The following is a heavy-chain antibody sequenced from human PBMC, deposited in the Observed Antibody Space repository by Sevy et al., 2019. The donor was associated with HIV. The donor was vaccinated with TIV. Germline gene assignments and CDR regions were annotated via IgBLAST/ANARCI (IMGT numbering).Heavy chain of an antibody. V-gene: IGHV3-48*02. CDR1: GFTFSSYS. CDR2: ISSSRSTI. J-gene: IGHJ4*02. CDR3: ATYYYDSRGYFDY. D-gene: IGHD3-22*01. Sequence: GGSLRLSCAASGFTFSSYSMNWVRQAPGKGLEWVSYISSSRSTIYYADSVKGRFTISRDNAKNSLYLQMNSLRDEDTAVYYCATYYYDSRGYFDYWGQGTLVTVSS.